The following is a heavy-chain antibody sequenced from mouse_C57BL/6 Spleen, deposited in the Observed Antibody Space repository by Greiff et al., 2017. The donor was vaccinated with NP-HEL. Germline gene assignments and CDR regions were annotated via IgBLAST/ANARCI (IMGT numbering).Heavy chain of an antibody. CDR3: ARIPHYYGSSYDYFDY. D-gene: IGHD1-1*01. V-gene: IGHV8-8*01. CDR2: IWWDDDK. CDR1: GFSLSTFGMG. Sequence: QVTLKVSFPVIFHPSQTLSLTCSFSGFSLSTFGMGVGWIRQPSGKGLEWLAHIWWDDDKYYNPALKSRLTISKDTSKNQVFLKIANVDTADTATYYCARIPHYYGSSYDYFDYWGQGTTLTVSS. J-gene: IGHJ2*01.